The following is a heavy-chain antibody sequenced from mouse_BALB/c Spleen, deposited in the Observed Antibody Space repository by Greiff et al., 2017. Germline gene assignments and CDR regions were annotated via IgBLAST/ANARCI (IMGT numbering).Heavy chain of an antibody. CDR2: IWAGGST. D-gene: IGHD2-1*01. CDR1: GFSLTSYG. CDR3: AKPGVGNYYAMDY. J-gene: IGHJ4*01. Sequence: VKLVESGPGLVAPSQSLSITCTVSGFSLTSYGVHWVRQPPGKGLEWLGVIWAGGSTNYNSALMSRLSISKDNSKSQVFLKLNSLQTDDTATYYCAKPGVGNYYAMDYWGQGTSVTVSS. V-gene: IGHV2-9*02.